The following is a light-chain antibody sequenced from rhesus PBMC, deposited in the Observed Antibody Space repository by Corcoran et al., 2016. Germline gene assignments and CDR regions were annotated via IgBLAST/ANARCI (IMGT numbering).Light chain of an antibody. V-gene: IGKV4-1*01. CDR1: QSVSSY. Sequence: EIVMTQSPATLALSPGERATLSCRASQSVSSYLAWYQQKPGQAPKLLIYWASTRESGVPNRFRGSGSGTDFTLTISGLQAEDVAVYYCQQYYSSPFTFGPGTKLDIK. CDR2: WAS. J-gene: IGKJ3*01. CDR3: QQYYSSPFT.